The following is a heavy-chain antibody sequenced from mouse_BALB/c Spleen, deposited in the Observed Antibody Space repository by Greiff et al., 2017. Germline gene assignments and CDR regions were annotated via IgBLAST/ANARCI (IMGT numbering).Heavy chain of an antibody. J-gene: IGHJ3*01. D-gene: IGHD1-1*02. CDR2: ISSGGSYT. CDR3: ARDYAWFAY. V-gene: IGHV5-6*01. CDR1: GFTFSSYG. Sequence: EVKLVESGGDLVKPGGSLKLSCPASGFTFSSYGMSWVRQTPDKRLEWVATISSGGSYTYYPDSVKGRFTISRDNAKNTLYLQMSSLKSEDTAMYYCARDYAWFAYWGQGTLVTVS.